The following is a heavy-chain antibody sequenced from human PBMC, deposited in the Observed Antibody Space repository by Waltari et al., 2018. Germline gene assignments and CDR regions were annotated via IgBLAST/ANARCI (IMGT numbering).Heavy chain of an antibody. D-gene: IGHD6-19*01. J-gene: IGHJ4*02. V-gene: IGHV4-59*01. CDR2: IYYSGST. CDR3: ARYSSGWFYFDY. Sequence: QVQLQESGPGLVKPSETLSLTCLVSGGSISSYYWSWMRQPPGKGLEWIGYIYYSGSTNYNPSLKSRVTISVDTSKNQFSLKLSSVTAADTAVYYCARYSSGWFYFDYWGQGTLVTVSS. CDR1: GGSISSYY.